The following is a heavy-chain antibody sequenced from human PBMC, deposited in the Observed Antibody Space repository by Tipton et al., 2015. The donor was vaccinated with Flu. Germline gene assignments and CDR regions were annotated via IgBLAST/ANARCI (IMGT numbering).Heavy chain of an antibody. D-gene: IGHD2-2*01. J-gene: IGHJ4*02. CDR1: GFPLTSYG. CDR2: ISGYDDDT. Sequence: VQLVQSGPEVKKPGASMKVSCKASGFPLTSYGVSWVRQAPGQGLEWMGWISGYDDDTNYAQKFQGRVTMTTDTSTSTAYMELRSLTSDDTAVYFCARPGGPAAVNPFSYFDFWGQGTLVTVSS. V-gene: IGHV1-18*01. CDR3: ARPGGPAAVNPFSYFDF.